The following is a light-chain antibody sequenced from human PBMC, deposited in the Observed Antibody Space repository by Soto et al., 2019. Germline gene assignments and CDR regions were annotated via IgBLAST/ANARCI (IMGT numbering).Light chain of an antibody. J-gene: IGKJ1*01. Sequence: EIVMTQSPATLSVSPGERATLSCRASQSVSNNLAWYQQKHGQAPRLLFYGASTRATGIPARFSGSGSGTEFTLAISSLQSEDFAVYFCQHYNNWPRWAFGQGTKLDIK. CDR3: QHYNNWPRWA. CDR2: GAS. CDR1: QSVSNN. V-gene: IGKV3-15*01.